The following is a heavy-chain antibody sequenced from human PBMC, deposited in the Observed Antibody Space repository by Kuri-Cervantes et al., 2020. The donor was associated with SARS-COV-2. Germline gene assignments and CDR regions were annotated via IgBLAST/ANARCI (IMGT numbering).Heavy chain of an antibody. J-gene: IGHJ6*02. D-gene: IGHD1-26*01. Sequence: SETLSLTCTVSGGSISSGDYYWSWIRQPPGKGLEWIGYIYYSGSTYYNPSLKSRVTISVDTSKNQFSLKLSSVTAADTAVYYCARGAYYYYGMDVWGQGTTVTVSS. CDR1: GGSISSGDYY. V-gene: IGHV4-30-4*01. CDR2: IYYSGST. CDR3: ARGAYYYYGMDV.